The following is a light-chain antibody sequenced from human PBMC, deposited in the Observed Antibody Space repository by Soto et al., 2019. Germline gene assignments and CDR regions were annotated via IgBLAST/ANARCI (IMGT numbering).Light chain of an antibody. J-gene: IGKJ5*01. Sequence: DIQMTQSPSTLSASVGDRVTITCRASQSISSWLAWYQQKPGKAPKLLIYKASSLESGVPSRFSGSGSGTEFTLTISSLQPDDFAVYYCQQYDNSPITFGQGTRLE. V-gene: IGKV1-5*03. CDR1: QSISSW. CDR2: KAS. CDR3: QQYDNSPIT.